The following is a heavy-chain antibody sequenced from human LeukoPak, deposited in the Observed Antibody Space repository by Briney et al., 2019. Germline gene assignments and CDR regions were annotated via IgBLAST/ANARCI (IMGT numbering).Heavy chain of an antibody. Sequence: PGGSLRLSCAASGFTFDDYAMHWVRQAPGKGLEWVSGFSWNGAGIGYADSVKGRFTISRDNAKNSLYLQMNSLRAEDTALYYCAKGWNNSSWYAGYYDFWGQGTLVTVSS. CDR2: FSWNGAGI. J-gene: IGHJ4*02. D-gene: IGHD6-13*01. CDR3: AKGWNNSSWYAGYYDF. CDR1: GFTFDDYA. V-gene: IGHV3-9*01.